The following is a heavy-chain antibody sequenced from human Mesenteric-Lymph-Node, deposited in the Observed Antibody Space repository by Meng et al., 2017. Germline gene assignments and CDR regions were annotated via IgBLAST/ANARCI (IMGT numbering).Heavy chain of an antibody. CDR2: IYWDDDK. CDR1: GFLLSTSGVG. J-gene: IGHJ4*02. D-gene: IGHD1-14*01. Sequence: SGPTLVKPTQTFTLTCTFSGFLLSTSGVGVGWTRQPPGEALEWLALIYWDDDKRYSPSLKSRLTITKDTSKNQVVLTMTNMDPVDTATYYCARSGSDTSDRMRLYWGQGTLVTVSS. CDR3: ARSGSDTSDRMRLY. V-gene: IGHV2-5*02.